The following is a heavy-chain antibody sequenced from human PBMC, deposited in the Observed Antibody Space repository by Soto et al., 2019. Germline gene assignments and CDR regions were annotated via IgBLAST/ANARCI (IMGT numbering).Heavy chain of an antibody. D-gene: IGHD6-13*01. CDR3: ARDKGYNGMDV. V-gene: IGHV3-48*02. CDR1: GFTFNAYT. CDR2: ISLSGSTI. J-gene: IGHJ6*02. Sequence: GGSLRLSCAASGFTFNAYTMNWVRQAPGKGLEWVSSISLSGSTIYYRDSVKGRFTISRDNAKNSLYLQMNSLSDEDTATYYCARDKGYNGMDVWGQGTTVTVS.